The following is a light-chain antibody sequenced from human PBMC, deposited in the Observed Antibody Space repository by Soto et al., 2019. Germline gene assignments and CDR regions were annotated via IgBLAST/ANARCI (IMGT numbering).Light chain of an antibody. Sequence: DIQMTQSPSTLSASVGDRVTITCRASQSISLSLAWHQQKPGKAPKPLMYKASSLESGGPSRFSGSGSGTEFTLTISSLQPDDFATYYCQQYRYFPWTFGQGTKVEIK. V-gene: IGKV1-5*03. CDR3: QQYRYFPWT. CDR1: QSISLS. CDR2: KAS. J-gene: IGKJ1*01.